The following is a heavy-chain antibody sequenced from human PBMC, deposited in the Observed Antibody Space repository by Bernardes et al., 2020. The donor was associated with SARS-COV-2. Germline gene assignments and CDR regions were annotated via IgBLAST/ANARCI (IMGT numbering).Heavy chain of an antibody. D-gene: IGHD3-10*01. CDR2: ISSSGSTI. J-gene: IGHJ6*02. Sequence: GGSLRLSCAASGFTFSSYEMNWVRQAPGKGLEWVSYISSSGSTIYYADSVKGRFTISRDNAKNSLYLQMNSLRAEDTAVYYCARFWGDDGSGILWGSYYYYYGMDVWGQGTTVTVSS. V-gene: IGHV3-48*03. CDR1: GFTFSSYE. CDR3: ARFWGDDGSGILWGSYYYYYGMDV.